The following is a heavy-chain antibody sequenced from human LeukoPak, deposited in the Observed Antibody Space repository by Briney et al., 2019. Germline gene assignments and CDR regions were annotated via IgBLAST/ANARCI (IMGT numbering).Heavy chain of an antibody. V-gene: IGHV4-59*01. J-gene: IGHJ6*02. CDR3: ARDRVVRFDDAWYYHYGMGV. CDR1: GGSISSYY. CDR2: IYYSGST. Sequence: SETLSLTCTVSGGSISSYYWSWIRQPPGKGLEWIGYIYYSGSTNYNPSLKSRVTISVGTSKNQFSLKLSSVTAADTAVYYCARDRVVRFDDAWYYHYGMGVWGQGTTVTVSS. D-gene: IGHD2-15*01.